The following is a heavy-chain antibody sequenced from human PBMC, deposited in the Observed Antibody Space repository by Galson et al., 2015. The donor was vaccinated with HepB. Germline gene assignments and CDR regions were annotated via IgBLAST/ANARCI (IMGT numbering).Heavy chain of an antibody. CDR2: INPKSGAT. D-gene: IGHD3-16*01. J-gene: IGHJ5*02. V-gene: IGHV1-2*02. CDR3: ARDGELGTSVWFDP. Sequence: SVKVSCKASGYSFSDYYLHWVRQAPGQGLEWMGWINPKSGATQYAQKFHGRVTMTRDTSISAAFMELSRLRSDDTAVYYCARDGELGTSVWFDPWGQGTLVTVSS. CDR1: GYSFSDYY.